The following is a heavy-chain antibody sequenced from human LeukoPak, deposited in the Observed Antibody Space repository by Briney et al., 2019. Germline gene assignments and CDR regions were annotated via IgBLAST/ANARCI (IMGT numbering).Heavy chain of an antibody. Sequence: SRGSLRLSCAASGFTFDDYAMHWVRHAPGKGLEWVSGISWNSGSIGYADSVKGRFTISRDNAKNSLYLQMNSLRAEDTALYYCAKDIMAGAVPYYYYMDVWGKGTTVTVSS. CDR1: GFTFDDYA. CDR2: ISWNSGSI. V-gene: IGHV3-9*01. D-gene: IGHD6-19*01. J-gene: IGHJ6*03. CDR3: AKDIMAGAVPYYYYMDV.